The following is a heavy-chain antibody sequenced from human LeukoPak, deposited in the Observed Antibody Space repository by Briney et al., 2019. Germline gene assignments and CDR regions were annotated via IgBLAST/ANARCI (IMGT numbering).Heavy chain of an antibody. J-gene: IGHJ3*02. CDR2: INHSGST. V-gene: IGHV4-34*01. Sequence: PSETLSLTCAVYGGSFSGYYWSWIRQPPGKGLEWIGEINHSGSTNYNPSLKSRVTISVDTSKNQFSLKLSSVTAADTAVYYCARGPFITIFGVVITPRAFDIWGQGTMVTVSS. D-gene: IGHD3-3*01. CDR1: GGSFSGYY. CDR3: ARGPFITIFGVVITPRAFDI.